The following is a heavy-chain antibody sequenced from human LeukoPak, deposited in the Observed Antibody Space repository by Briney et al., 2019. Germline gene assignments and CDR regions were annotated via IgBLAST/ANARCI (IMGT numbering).Heavy chain of an antibody. CDR2: INHSGST. D-gene: IGHD3-10*01. J-gene: IGHJ4*02. CDR3: ARRAEYYGSGSYYKTFDY. Sequence: PSETLSLTCAVYGGSFSGYYWSWIRQPPGKGLEWIGEINHSGSTNYNPSLKSRVTISVDTSKNQFSLKLSSVTAADTAVYYCARRAEYYGSGSYYKTFDYWGQGTLVTVSS. V-gene: IGHV4-34*01. CDR1: GGSFSGYY.